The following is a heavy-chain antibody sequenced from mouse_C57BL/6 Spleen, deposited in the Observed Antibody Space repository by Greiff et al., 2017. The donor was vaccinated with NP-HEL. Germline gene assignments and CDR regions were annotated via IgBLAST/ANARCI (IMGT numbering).Heavy chain of an antibody. D-gene: IGHD1-1*01. J-gene: IGHJ2*01. V-gene: IGHV1-81*01. CDR3: AREDENYYGSSPHFDY. CDR1: GYTFTSYG. CDR2: IYPRSGNT. Sequence: VQLQQSGAELARPGASVKLSCKASGYTFTSYGISWVKQRTGQGLEWIGEIYPRSGNTYYNEKFKGKATLTADKSSSTAYMELRSLTSEDSAVYFCAREDENYYGSSPHFDYWGQGTTLTVSS.